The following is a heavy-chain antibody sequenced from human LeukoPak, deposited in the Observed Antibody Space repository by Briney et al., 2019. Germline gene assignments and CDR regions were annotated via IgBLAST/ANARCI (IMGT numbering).Heavy chain of an antibody. Sequence: GASVKVSCKASGYTFTGHYMHWVRQAPGQGLEWMGRINPNSGGTNYAQKFQGRVTMTRDTSISTAYMELSRLRSDDTAVYYCARGWHAQYNWFDPWGQGTLVTVSS. CDR3: ARGWHAQYNWFDP. J-gene: IGHJ5*02. CDR2: INPNSGGT. D-gene: IGHD6-13*01. CDR1: GYTFTGHY. V-gene: IGHV1-2*06.